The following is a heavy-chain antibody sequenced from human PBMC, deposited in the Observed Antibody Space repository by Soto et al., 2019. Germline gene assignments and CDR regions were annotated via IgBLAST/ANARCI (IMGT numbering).Heavy chain of an antibody. V-gene: IGHV3-21*01. CDR3: AKDLPRDYSPEY. J-gene: IGHJ4*02. Sequence: GGSLRLSCAASGFTFSSYSMNWVRQAPGKGLEWVSSISSSSSYIYYADSVKGRFTISRDNSKNTLYLQMNSLRAEDTAVYYCAKDLPRDYSPEYWGQGTLVTVSS. CDR1: GFTFSSYS. D-gene: IGHD4-4*01. CDR2: ISSSSSYI.